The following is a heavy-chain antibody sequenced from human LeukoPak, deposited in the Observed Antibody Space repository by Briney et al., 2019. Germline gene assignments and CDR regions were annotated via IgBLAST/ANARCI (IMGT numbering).Heavy chain of an antibody. CDR2: IIPFLDVA. D-gene: IGHD1-26*01. CDR1: GGTLSNYS. V-gene: IGHV1-69*04. CDR3: AKEYSGSYHPYRLDY. Sequence: SVKVSCKASGGTLSNYSISWVRQAPGQGLEWMGRIIPFLDVADYAQKFQGRVTISADKSTSTAYMEVSSLRSEDTAVYYCAKEYSGSYHPYRLDYWGQGTLVTVSS. J-gene: IGHJ4*02.